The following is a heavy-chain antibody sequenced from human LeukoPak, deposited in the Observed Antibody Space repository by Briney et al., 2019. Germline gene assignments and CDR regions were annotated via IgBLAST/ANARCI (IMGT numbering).Heavy chain of an antibody. J-gene: IGHJ2*01. CDR1: GFTFSNYW. CDR3: ARVQGLDFRWYFDL. V-gene: IGHV3-13*01. Sequence: PGGSLRLSCAASGFTFSNYWMHWVRQAPGKGLVWVSAIGTAGDTYYPGSVKGRFTISRENAKNSLYLQMNSLRAGDTAVYYCARVQGLDFRWYFDLWGRGTLVTVSS. CDR2: IGTAGDT.